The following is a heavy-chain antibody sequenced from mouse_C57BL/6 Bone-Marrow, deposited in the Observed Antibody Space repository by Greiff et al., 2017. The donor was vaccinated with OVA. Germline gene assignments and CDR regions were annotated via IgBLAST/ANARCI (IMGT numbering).Heavy chain of an antibody. J-gene: IGHJ3*01. CDR2: IDPSDSYT. Sequence: QVQLQQPGAELVKPGASVKLSCKASGYTFTSYWMQWVKQRPGQGLEWIGEIDPSDSYTNYNQKFKGKATLTKDTSSITAYMQHNSLTSEDSAVYYCASAVFAFGGQGTLVPVSA. V-gene: IGHV1-50*01. CDR1: GYTFTSYW. CDR3: ASAVFAF.